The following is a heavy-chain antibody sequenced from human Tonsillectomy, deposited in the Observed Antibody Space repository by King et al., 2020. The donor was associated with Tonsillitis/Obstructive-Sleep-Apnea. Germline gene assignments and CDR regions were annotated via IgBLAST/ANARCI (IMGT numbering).Heavy chain of an antibody. D-gene: IGHD3-9*01. CDR1: GFIFSSYA. J-gene: IGHJ5*02. V-gene: IGHV3-30*04. CDR3: ATARTAYDILTGPAS. CDR2: ISYEGSYK. Sequence: VQLVESGGGVVQPGRSLRLSCTASGFIFSSYAINWVRQVPGKGLEWVAIISYEGSYKYYGDSVKGRFTISRDNSKNTLYLQMNSLRAEDTAFYFCATARTAYDILTGPASWGQGTLVTVSS.